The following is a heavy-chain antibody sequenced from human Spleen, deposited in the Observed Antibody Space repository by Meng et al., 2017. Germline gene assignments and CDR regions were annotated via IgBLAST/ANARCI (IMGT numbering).Heavy chain of an antibody. CDR1: GFTVSSNY. Sequence: GESLKISCAASGFTVSSNYMSWVRQAPGKGLEWVSSISGSGGSTYSADSVKGRFAISRHNSKNTLYLQMNSLRAEDTAVYYCARVRGAAGDYWGQGTLVTVSS. CDR2: ISGSGGST. CDR3: ARVRGAAGDY. J-gene: IGHJ4*02. V-gene: IGHV3-23*01. D-gene: IGHD6-13*01.